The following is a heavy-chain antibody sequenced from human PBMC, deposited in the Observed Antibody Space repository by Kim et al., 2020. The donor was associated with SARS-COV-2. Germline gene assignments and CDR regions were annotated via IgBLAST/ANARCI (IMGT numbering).Heavy chain of an antibody. J-gene: IGHJ5*02. Sequence: ASVKVSCKASGYTFTSYAMHWVRQAPGQRLAWMGWINAGNGNTKYSQKFQGRVTITRDTSASTAYMELSSLRSEDTAVYYCARCKYSGSYFNWFDPWGQGTLVTVSS. V-gene: IGHV1-3*01. CDR1: GYTFTSYA. CDR2: INAGNGNT. CDR3: ARCKYSGSYFNWFDP. D-gene: IGHD1-26*01.